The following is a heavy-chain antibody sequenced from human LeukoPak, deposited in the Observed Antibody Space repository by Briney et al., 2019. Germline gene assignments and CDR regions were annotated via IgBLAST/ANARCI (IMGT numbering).Heavy chain of an antibody. V-gene: IGHV3-74*01. CDR1: GFTFSNYF. CDR3: AKSDWFDP. CDR2: IKGDGSST. J-gene: IGHJ5*02. Sequence: GGSLRLSCAASGFTFSNYFMGWVRQAPGKGLEWVSRIKGDGSSTSYADSVKGRFTISRDNAKNTLYLQMNSLRAEDTAVYYCAKSDWFDPWGQGTLVTVSS.